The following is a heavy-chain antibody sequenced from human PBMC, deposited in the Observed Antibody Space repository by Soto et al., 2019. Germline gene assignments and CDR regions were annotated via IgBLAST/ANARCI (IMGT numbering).Heavy chain of an antibody. J-gene: IGHJ4*02. CDR2: IYHSGST. V-gene: IGHV4-31*03. D-gene: IGHD1-26*01. Sequence: QVQLQESGPRLVEASQTLSLTCTVSNASITSSGYYWSWVRQPPGKRLEWIGYIYHSGSTFYSPAPQSRLTMSVDTSKNQFSLTLRSVTAADTAVYHCARMSGTYYVPDYWGQGTLVTVSS. CDR1: NASITSSGYY. CDR3: ARMSGTYYVPDY.